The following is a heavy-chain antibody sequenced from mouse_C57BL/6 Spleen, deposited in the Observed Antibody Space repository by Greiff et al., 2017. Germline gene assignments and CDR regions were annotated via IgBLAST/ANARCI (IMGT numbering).Heavy chain of an antibody. CDR1: GFTFSSYA. V-gene: IGHV5-4*01. CDR3: VRVYGSSYYYAMDY. CDR2: ISDGGSYT. D-gene: IGHD1-1*01. Sequence: EVHLVESGGGLVKPGGSLKLSCAASGFTFSSYAMSWVRQTPEKRLEWVATISDGGSYTYYPDNVKGRFTISRDNAKNNLYLQMSHLKSEDTAMYYCVRVYGSSYYYAMDYWGQGTSVTVSS. J-gene: IGHJ4*01.